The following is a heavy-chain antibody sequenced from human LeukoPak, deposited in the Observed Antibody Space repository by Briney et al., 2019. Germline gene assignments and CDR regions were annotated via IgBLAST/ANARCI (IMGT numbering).Heavy chain of an antibody. Sequence: PSETLSLTCTVSGGSISSYYWSWLRQPPGKGLEWIGYIYYSGSTNYNPSLKSRVTISVDTSKNQFSLKLSSVTAADTAVYYCARVPDTTSNWFDPWGQGTLVTVSS. V-gene: IGHV4-59*01. J-gene: IGHJ5*02. CDR2: IYYSGST. CDR3: ARVPDTTSNWFDP. CDR1: GGSISSYY. D-gene: IGHD5-18*01.